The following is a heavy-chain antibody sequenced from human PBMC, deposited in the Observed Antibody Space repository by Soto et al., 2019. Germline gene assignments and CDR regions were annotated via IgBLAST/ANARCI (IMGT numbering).Heavy chain of an antibody. CDR1: GYTFTSYA. J-gene: IGHJ1*01. Sequence: ASVKVSCKASGYTFTSYAMHWVRQAPGQRLEWMGWINAGNGNTKYSQKFQGRVTITRDTSASTAYMELSSLRSEDTAVCYCARSVPYFTMADWGQGTLVTVSS. CDR3: ARSVPYFTMAD. CDR2: INAGNGNT. D-gene: IGHD3-9*01. V-gene: IGHV1-3*01.